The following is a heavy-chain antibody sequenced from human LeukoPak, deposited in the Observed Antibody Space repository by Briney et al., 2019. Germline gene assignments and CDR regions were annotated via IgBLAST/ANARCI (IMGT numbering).Heavy chain of an antibody. V-gene: IGHV3-30*18. CDR2: ISYDGSNK. J-gene: IGHJ4*02. CDR1: GSTFSSYG. CDR3: AKDRRAAVAASMAYFDF. Sequence: GGSLRLSCAASGSTFSSYGMHWVRQAPGKGLEWVAVISYDGSNKNYVDSVKGRFTISRDNSKNTLYLQMNSLRGEDTAVYYCAKDRRAAVAASMAYFDFWGQGTLVTVSS. D-gene: IGHD6-19*01.